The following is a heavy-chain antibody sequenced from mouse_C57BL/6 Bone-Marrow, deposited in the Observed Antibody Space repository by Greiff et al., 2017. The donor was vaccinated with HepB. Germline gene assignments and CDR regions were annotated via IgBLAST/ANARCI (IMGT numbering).Heavy chain of an antibody. CDR1: GYTFTSYW. J-gene: IGHJ3*01. V-gene: IGHV1-55*01. CDR2: IYPGSGST. CDR3: ARWFAY. Sequence: QVQLQQPGAELVKPGASVKMSCKASGYTFTSYWITWVKQRPGQGLEWIGDIYPGSGSTNYNEKFKSKATLTVDKSSSTAYMQLSSLTSEDSAVYYCARWFAYWCQGTLVTVSA.